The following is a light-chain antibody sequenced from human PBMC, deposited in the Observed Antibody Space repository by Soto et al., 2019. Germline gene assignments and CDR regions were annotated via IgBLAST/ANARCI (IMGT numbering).Light chain of an antibody. V-gene: IGLV2-14*01. J-gene: IGLJ1*01. Sequence: QSALTQPASVSGSPGQSITISSTGTSSDVGGYDYVSWYQQHPGTAPRLIIYEVTNRPSGVSNRFSGSKSGNTASLTISGLQAEDEADYYCTSYKSSSTKVFGTGTKLTVL. CDR2: EVT. CDR1: SSDVGGYDY. CDR3: TSYKSSSTKV.